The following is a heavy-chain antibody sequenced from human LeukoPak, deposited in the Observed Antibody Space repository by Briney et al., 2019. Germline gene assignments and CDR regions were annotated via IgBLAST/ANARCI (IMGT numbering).Heavy chain of an antibody. CDR3: ARAGPVETMDV. D-gene: IGHD7-27*01. CDR2: IYYSGST. J-gene: IGHJ6*02. CDR1: GGSISSYY. Sequence: SETLSLTCTVSGGSISSYYWSWIRQPPGKGLEWIGYIYYSGSTNYNPSLKSRVTISVDTSKNQFSLKLSSVTAADTAVYYCARAGPVETMDVWGQGTTVTVSS. V-gene: IGHV4-59*01.